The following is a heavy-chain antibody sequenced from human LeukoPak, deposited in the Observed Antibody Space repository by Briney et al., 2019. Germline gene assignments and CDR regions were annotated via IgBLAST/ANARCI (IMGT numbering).Heavy chain of an antibody. CDR3: AKVGTWELQRVFEN. Sequence: GGSLRLSCAASGFTFSDYWMTWVRQVPGKGREWVANVGRDGSEKNYFDSVEGRFTISRDNAKKSLDLEMNSLRVEDTALYYCAKVGTWELQRVFENWGQGTLVTVSS. V-gene: IGHV3-7*01. CDR2: VGRDGSEK. J-gene: IGHJ4*02. D-gene: IGHD1-26*01. CDR1: GFTFSDYW.